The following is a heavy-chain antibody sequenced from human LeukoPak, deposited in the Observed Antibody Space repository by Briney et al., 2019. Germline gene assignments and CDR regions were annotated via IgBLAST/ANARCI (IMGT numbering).Heavy chain of an antibody. CDR3: ARDVGEYCSSTNCYASHY. CDR2: IGTYNGNT. Sequence: ASVKVSCKASGYTFNNYGITWVRQAPGQGLEWMGWIGTYNGNTNYAQKLQGRVTMTTDTSTSTAYMELRSLRSDDTAVYYCARDVGEYCSSTNCYASHYWGQGTLVTVSS. J-gene: IGHJ4*02. D-gene: IGHD2-2*01. V-gene: IGHV1-18*01. CDR1: GYTFNNYG.